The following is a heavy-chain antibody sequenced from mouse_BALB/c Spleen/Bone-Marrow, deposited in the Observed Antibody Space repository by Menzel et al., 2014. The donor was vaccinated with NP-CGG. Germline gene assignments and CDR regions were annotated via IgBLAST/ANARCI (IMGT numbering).Heavy chain of an antibody. J-gene: IGHJ2*01. Sequence: VQRVESGPELAKPGASVKMSCKASGYTFXDTWIHWIKQRPGQGLEWIGYINPSTGYAEYNQNFKDKATLTVDKSSSTAYMQLSSLTSEDSAVYYCARDYWGQGTTLTVSS. CDR1: GYTFXDTW. CDR3: ARDY. CDR2: INPSTGYA. V-gene: IGHV1-7*01.